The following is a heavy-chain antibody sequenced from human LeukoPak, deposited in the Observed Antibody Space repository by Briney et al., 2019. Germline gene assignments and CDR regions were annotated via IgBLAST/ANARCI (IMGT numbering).Heavy chain of an antibody. J-gene: IGHJ4*02. CDR1: GGSISSSSYY. CDR3: ARRANDFWSGYYDDY. CDR2: IYYSGST. V-gene: IGHV4-39*01. Sequence: SETLALTCTVSGGSISSSSYYWGWIRQPPGKGLEWIGSIYYSGSTYYNPSLKSRVTISVDTSKNQFSLKLSSVTAADTAVYYCARRANDFWSGYYDDYWGQGTLVTVSS. D-gene: IGHD3-3*01.